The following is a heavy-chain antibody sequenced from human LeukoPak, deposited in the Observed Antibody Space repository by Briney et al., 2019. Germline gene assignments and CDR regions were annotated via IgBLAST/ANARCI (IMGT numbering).Heavy chain of an antibody. Sequence: GGSLRLSCAASGFTFSSYWMHWVHQAPGQGLVWLSRLSTDGSSTDYADSVKGRFTISRDNAKNTLYLQMNSLRAEDTAVYYCARVSCDYTTCKYPFDYWGQGTLVTVSS. CDR2: LSTDGSST. J-gene: IGHJ4*02. CDR1: GFTFSSYW. V-gene: IGHV3-74*01. D-gene: IGHD3-3*01. CDR3: ARVSCDYTTCKYPFDY.